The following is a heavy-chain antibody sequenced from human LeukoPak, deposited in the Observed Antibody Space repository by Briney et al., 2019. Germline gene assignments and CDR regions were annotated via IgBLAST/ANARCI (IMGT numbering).Heavy chain of an antibody. CDR1: GGSFSGYY. Sequence: PSETLSLTCAVYGGSFSGYYWSWIRQPPGKGLEWIGEINHSGSTNYNPSPKSRVTISVDTSKNQFSLKLSSVTAADTAVYYCARRDVLLWFGEFDYWGQGTLVTVSS. CDR3: ARRDVLLWFGEFDY. J-gene: IGHJ4*02. CDR2: INHSGST. D-gene: IGHD3-10*01. V-gene: IGHV4-34*01.